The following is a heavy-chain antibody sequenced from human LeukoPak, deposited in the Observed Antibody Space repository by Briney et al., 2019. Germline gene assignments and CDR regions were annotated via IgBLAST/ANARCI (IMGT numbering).Heavy chain of an antibody. CDR3: ARENRSLYGSSGYPTDAFDI. J-gene: IGHJ3*02. D-gene: IGHD3-22*01. Sequence: SETLSLTCTVSGGSFSSGSYYWSWIRQPAGKGLEWIGRISTSGSTNYNPSLKSRVTISVDTSKNQSSLKLSSVTAADTAVYYCARENRSLYGSSGYPTDAFDIWGQGTMVTVSS. V-gene: IGHV4-61*02. CDR1: GGSFSSGSYY. CDR2: ISTSGST.